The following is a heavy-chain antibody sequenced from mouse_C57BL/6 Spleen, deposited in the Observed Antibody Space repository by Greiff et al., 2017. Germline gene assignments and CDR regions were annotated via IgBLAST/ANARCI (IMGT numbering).Heavy chain of an antibody. CDR2: IDPETCGT. CDR1: GYTFTDYE. D-gene: IGHD3-2*02. V-gene: IGHV1-15*01. CDR3: TRLDSSGYNFDY. Sequence: VQLQQSGAELVRPGASVTLSCKASGYTFTDYEMHWVKQTPVHGLEWIGAIDPETCGTAYNQKFKGKAILTADKSSSTAYMELRSLTSADSAVYYCTRLDSSGYNFDYWGQGTTLTVSS. J-gene: IGHJ2*01.